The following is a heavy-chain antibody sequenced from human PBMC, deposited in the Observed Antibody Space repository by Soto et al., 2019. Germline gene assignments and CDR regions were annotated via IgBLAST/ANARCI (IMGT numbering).Heavy chain of an antibody. CDR3: SRALRGTGDLRYFDWFLLGAGNWFDP. D-gene: IGHD3-9*01. V-gene: IGHV3-33*01. Sequence: QVQLVESGGGVVQPGRSLRLSCAASGFTFSSYGMHWVRQAPGKGLEWVAVIWYDGSNKYYADSVKGRFTISRDNSKNTLYLQMNSLRAEDTAVYYCSRALRGTGDLRYFDWFLLGAGNWFDPWGQGTLVTVSS. CDR2: IWYDGSNK. J-gene: IGHJ5*02. CDR1: GFTFSSYG.